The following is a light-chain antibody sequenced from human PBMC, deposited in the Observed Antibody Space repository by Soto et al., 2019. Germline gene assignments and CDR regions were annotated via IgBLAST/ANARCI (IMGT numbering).Light chain of an antibody. CDR3: QSYDTSLSGSYV. CDR1: SSDIGAGYD. Sequence: QLVLTQPPSVSGAPGQRVTISCTGSSSDIGAGYDVHWYQQLPGTAPKLLIYGNNNRPSGVPDRFSGSKSGTSASLAITGLQAEDEADYYCQSYDTSLSGSYVFGTGTKLNVL. J-gene: IGLJ1*01. CDR2: GNN. V-gene: IGLV1-40*01.